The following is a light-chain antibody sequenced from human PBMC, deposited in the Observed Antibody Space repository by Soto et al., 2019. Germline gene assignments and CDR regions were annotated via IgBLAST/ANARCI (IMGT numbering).Light chain of an antibody. CDR1: QTLSNSF. Sequence: EIALTQSPGTLSLSPGERATLSCRASQTLSNSFIAWYQHKPGQAPRLLVYDTSTRATGIPDRYSGSGSGTDFTLTISRLEPEDFAVFFCQQYGTSEIIFG. CDR3: QQYGTSEII. CDR2: DTS. V-gene: IGKV3-20*01. J-gene: IGKJ5*01.